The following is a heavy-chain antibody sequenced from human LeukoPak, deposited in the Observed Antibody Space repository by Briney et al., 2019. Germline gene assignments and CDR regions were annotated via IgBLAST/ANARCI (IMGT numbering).Heavy chain of an antibody. D-gene: IGHD6-19*01. V-gene: IGHV3-23*01. J-gene: IGHJ4*02. CDR3: AKFRPITSVAGTIFHY. CDR2: ISGNGGST. Sequence: GGSLRLSCAASGFNFTNYAMSWVRQAPGKGLEWVSAISGNGGSTYYADSVKGRFTISRDNSKNTLYLQMNSLRAEDTAVYYCAKFRPITSVAGTIFHYWGQGALVTVSS. CDR1: GFNFTNYA.